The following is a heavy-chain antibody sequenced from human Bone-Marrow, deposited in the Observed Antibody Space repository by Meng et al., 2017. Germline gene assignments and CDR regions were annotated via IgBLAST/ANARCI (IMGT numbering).Heavy chain of an antibody. Sequence: VPRVRSGAAEKKPGSSVKVSCKASGGTFSSYAISWVRQAPGQGLEWMGGIIPIFGTANYAQKFQGRVTITADESTSTAYMELSSLRSEDTAVYYCAREGIAAASLQDWGQGTLVTVSS. CDR1: GGTFSSYA. CDR3: AREGIAAASLQD. V-gene: IGHV1-69*01. D-gene: IGHD6-13*01. CDR2: IIPIFGTA. J-gene: IGHJ1*01.